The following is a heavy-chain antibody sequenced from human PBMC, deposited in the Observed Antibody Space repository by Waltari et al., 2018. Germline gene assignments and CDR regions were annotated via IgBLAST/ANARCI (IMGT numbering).Heavy chain of an antibody. CDR1: GYTLTELS. CDR3: ETLSGWLQFFDY. J-gene: IGHJ4*02. V-gene: IGHV1-24*01. D-gene: IGHD5-12*01. CDR2: LDGEDGVT. Sequence: QVQLVQFGDEVKKPGASVKVSCKVSGYTLTELSMHWVRPAPGKWLVEMGGLDGEDGVTCSGQKVRGRVTMTEDTAKDTAYVELVSLRSEDAAMYYCETLSGWLQFFDYWGQGTLVTVSS.